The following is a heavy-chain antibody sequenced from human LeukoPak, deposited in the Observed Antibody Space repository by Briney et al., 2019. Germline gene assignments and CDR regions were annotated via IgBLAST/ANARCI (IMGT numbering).Heavy chain of an antibody. CDR2: ISDSGDYT. D-gene: IGHD2-21*02. Sequence: GGSLRLSCATSGFTFSSYAMSWVRQAPGKGLEWVSGISDSGDYTYYADSVKGRFTVSRDNAKNSLYLQMNSLKAEDTAVYYCARDVVTEVVTLTTTDSWGXGTLVTVSS. CDR1: GFTFSSYA. J-gene: IGHJ5*01. CDR3: ARDVVTEVVTLTTTDS. V-gene: IGHV3-23*01.